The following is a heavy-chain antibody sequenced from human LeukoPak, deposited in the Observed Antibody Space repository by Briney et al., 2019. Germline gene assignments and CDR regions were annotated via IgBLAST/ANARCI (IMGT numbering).Heavy chain of an antibody. V-gene: IGHV4-34*01. CDR3: ARESRIAVFDP. D-gene: IGHD6-19*01. Sequence: SETLSLTCAVYGGSFSGYYWSWIRQPPGKGLEWIGEINHSGSTNYNPSLKSRVTISVDTSKNQFSLKLSSVTAADTAVYYCARESRIAVFDPWGQGTLVTVSS. CDR1: GGSFSGYY. J-gene: IGHJ5*02. CDR2: INHSGST.